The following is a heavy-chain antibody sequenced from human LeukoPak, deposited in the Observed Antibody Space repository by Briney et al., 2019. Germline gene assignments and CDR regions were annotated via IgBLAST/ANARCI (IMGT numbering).Heavy chain of an antibody. Sequence: PGGSLRLSCAASGFNLRTYAIHWARQAPGKGLEWVANIKQDGSDKYYVDSVKGRFTISRDNAKNSVYLQMNSLRAEDTAVYYCARDKVVGATLFDYWGQGTLVTVSS. V-gene: IGHV3-7*01. D-gene: IGHD1-26*01. J-gene: IGHJ4*02. CDR1: GFNLRTYA. CDR3: ARDKVVGATLFDY. CDR2: IKQDGSDK.